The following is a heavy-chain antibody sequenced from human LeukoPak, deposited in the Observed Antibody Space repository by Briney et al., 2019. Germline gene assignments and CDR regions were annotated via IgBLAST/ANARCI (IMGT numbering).Heavy chain of an antibody. CDR3: AKSGYSSSWYGEGAFDI. CDR2: IRYDGSNK. V-gene: IGHV3-30*02. CDR1: GFTFRSYG. D-gene: IGHD6-13*01. J-gene: IGHJ3*02. Sequence: PGGSLRLSCAASGFTFRSYGMHWVRQAPGKGLEWVAFIRYDGSNKYYADSVKGRFTISRDNSKNTLYLQMNSLRAEDTAVYYCAKSGYSSSWYGEGAFDIWGQGTMVTVSS.